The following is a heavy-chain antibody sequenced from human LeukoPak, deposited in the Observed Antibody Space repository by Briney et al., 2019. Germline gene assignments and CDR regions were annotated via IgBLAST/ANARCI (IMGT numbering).Heavy chain of an antibody. CDR3: ARPSLDSSGPPDY. J-gene: IGHJ4*02. CDR2: IYYSGST. V-gene: IGHV4-39*07. D-gene: IGHD3-22*01. Sequence: PSETLSLTCTVSGGSISSSSYYWGWLRQPPGKGLEWIGSIYYSGSTYYNPSLKSRVTISVDTSKNQFSLKLSSVTAADTAVYYCARPSLDSSGPPDYWGQGTLVTVSS. CDR1: GGSISSSSYY.